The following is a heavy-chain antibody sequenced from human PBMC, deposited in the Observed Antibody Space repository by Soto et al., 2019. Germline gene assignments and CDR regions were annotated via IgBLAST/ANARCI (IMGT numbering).Heavy chain of an antibody. D-gene: IGHD6-19*01. CDR3: AKDPYSSGWYYYGMDV. V-gene: IGHV3-30*18. CDR2: ISYDGSNK. CDR1: GFPLSIFG. Sequence: GGSLRPSFAPPGFPLSIFGLHWVRPAPGKGLEWVAVISYDGSNKYYADSVKGRFTISRDNSKNTLYLQMNSLRAEDTAVYYCAKDPYSSGWYYYGMDVWGQGTTVTVSS. J-gene: IGHJ6*02.